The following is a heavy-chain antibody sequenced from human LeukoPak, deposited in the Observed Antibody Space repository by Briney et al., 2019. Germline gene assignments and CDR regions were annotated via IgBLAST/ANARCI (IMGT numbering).Heavy chain of an antibody. CDR3: AREGRDYYDSSE. V-gene: IGHV1-18*01. Sequence: ASVKVSCKASGYTFTSYGISWVRQAPGQGLEWMGLISAYNGNTNYAQKLQGRVTMTTDTSTSTAYMEMRSLRSDDTAVYYCAREGRDYYDSSEWGQGTLVTVSS. J-gene: IGHJ4*02. D-gene: IGHD3-22*01. CDR2: ISAYNGNT. CDR1: GYTFTSYG.